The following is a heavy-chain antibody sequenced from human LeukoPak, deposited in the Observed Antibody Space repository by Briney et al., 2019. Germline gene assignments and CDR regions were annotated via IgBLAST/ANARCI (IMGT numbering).Heavy chain of an antibody. CDR3: ARQLVGATYFDY. D-gene: IGHD1-26*01. V-gene: IGHV3-7*01. Sequence: GGSLRLSCAVSGYTFSNYWMSWVRQAPGKGLEWVANIKEDGSEKYYVDSVKGRFTISRDNAKNSLYLQMNSLRAEDTAVYYCARQLVGATYFDYWGQGTLVTVPS. J-gene: IGHJ4*02. CDR1: GYTFSNYW. CDR2: IKEDGSEK.